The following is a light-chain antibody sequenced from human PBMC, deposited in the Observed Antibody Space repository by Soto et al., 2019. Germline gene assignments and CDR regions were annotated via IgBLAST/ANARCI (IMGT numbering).Light chain of an antibody. J-gene: IGKJ2*01. CDR1: QSVSSK. V-gene: IGKV3-15*01. CDR3: QQYNNFPPT. CDR2: GVS. Sequence: EIVIAQSPATLSVSPGERATLSCRASQSVSSKLAWFQQKPGQAPSLLIYGVSTRATGVPVRFSGSGSGTEFTLTINSLQSEDFAVYYCQQYNNFPPTFGQGTKVDIK.